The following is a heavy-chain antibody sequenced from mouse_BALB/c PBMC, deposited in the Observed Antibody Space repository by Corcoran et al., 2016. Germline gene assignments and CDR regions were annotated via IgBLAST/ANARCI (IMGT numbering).Heavy chain of an antibody. J-gene: IGHJ4*01. CDR2: IFCCNGGP. V-gene: IGHV1-34*02. D-gene: IGHD1-1*01. CDR1: GFSFTDYY. Sequence: EVQLHQSGPELVKPGASVSISCTASGFSFTDYYMHWVKPSPGKSLEWIGYIFCCNGGPSYNQKFKGKATFTVDTSSSTAYMQFNSLTSEDSAVYYCARVFEYGSAMDYWGQGTSVTVSS. CDR3: ARVFEYGSAMDY.